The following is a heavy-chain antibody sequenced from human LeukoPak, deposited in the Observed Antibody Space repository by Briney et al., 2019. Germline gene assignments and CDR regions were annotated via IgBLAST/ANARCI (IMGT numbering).Heavy chain of an antibody. CDR1: GFTFSSYA. V-gene: IGHV3-23*01. CDR3: AKDRVGWLQFRGSDY. D-gene: IGHD5-24*01. J-gene: IGHJ4*02. CDR2: ISGSGANT. Sequence: PGGSLRLPCAASGFTFSSYAMSWVRQAPGKGLEWVSAISGSGANTYYADSVKGRFTISRDNSKNTLYLQMNSLRGEDTAVYYCAKDRVGWLQFRGSDYWGQGTLVTVSS.